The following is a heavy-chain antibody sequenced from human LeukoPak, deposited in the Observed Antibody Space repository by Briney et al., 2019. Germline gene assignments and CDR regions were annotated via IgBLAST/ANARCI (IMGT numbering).Heavy chain of an antibody. CDR3: ARERGAPPFGAFDI. D-gene: IGHD1-26*01. CDR1: VGTFSSYA. J-gene: IGHJ3*02. V-gene: IGHV1-69*01. Sequence: ASVKVSCKASVGTFSSYAISWVRQAPGQGLEWMGGIIPIFGTANYAQKFQGRVTITADESTSTAYMELSSLRSEDTAVYYCARERGAPPFGAFDIWGQGTMVTVSS. CDR2: IIPIFGTA.